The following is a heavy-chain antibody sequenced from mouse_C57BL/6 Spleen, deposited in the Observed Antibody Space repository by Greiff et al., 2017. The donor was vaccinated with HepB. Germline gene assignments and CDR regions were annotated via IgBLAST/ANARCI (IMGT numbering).Heavy chain of an antibody. CDR3: ARSRGSSGYEYNAMDY. Sequence: VQLQQSGPELVKPGASVKMSCKASGYTFTSYVMHWVKQKPGQGLEWIGYIYPYNDGTKYNEKFKGKATLTSDKSSSTAYMELSSLTSEDSAVYYCARSRGSSGYEYNAMDYWGQGTSVTVSS. D-gene: IGHD3-2*02. CDR2: IYPYNDGT. V-gene: IGHV1-14*01. J-gene: IGHJ4*01. CDR1: GYTFTSYV.